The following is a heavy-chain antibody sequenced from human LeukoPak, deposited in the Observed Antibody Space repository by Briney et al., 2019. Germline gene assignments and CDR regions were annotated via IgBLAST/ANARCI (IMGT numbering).Heavy chain of an antibody. CDR2: IKQDGSEK. J-gene: IGHJ4*02. CDR1: GFTFSSYW. D-gene: IGHD2-2*01. CDR3: ARGCSTSCSMVRGGPFN. V-gene: IGHV3-7*01. Sequence: PGGSLRLFCAASGFTFSSYWMSWVRQAPGKGLEWVANIKQDGSEKYYVDSVKGRFTISRDNAKNSLYLQTNSLRAEDTAVYYCARGCSTSCSMVRGGPFNWGQGTLVTVSS.